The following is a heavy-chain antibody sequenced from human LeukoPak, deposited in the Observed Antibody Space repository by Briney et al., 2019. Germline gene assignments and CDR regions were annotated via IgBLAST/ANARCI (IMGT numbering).Heavy chain of an antibody. Sequence: GGSLRLSCAASGFTFSSYAMHWVRQAPGKGLEWVAVISYDGSNKYYADSVKGRFTISRDNSKNTLYLQMNSLRAEDTAVYYCASYNWNDQVFDYWGQGTLVTVSS. CDR3: ASYNWNDQVFDY. V-gene: IGHV3-30-3*01. D-gene: IGHD1-20*01. J-gene: IGHJ4*02. CDR1: GFTFSSYA. CDR2: ISYDGSNK.